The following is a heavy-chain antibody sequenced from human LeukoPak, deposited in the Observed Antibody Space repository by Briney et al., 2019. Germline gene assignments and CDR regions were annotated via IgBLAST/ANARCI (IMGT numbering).Heavy chain of an antibody. CDR2: IIPIFGTA. V-gene: IGHV1-69*13. CDR1: GGTFSSYA. Sequence: ASVKVSCKASGGTFSSYAISWVRQAPGQGLEWMGGIIPIFGTANYAQKFQGRVTITADESTSTAYMGLSSLRSEDTAVYYCARADAWFGGIDYWGQGTLVTVSS. D-gene: IGHD3-10*01. J-gene: IGHJ4*02. CDR3: ARADAWFGGIDY.